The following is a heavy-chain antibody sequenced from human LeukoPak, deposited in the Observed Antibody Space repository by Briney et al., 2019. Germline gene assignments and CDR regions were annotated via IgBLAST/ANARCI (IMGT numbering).Heavy chain of an antibody. J-gene: IGHJ6*02. CDR1: GFIFSRYW. CDR2: IKKDGSEK. Sequence: GGSLRLSCAASGFIFSRYWMSWVRQAPGKGLEWVANIKKDGSEKYYVDSVEGRLTISRDNAKNSLYLQMNSLRAEDTAVYYCARDLGELVHYGMDVWGQGTTVTVSS. V-gene: IGHV3-7*05. CDR3: ARDLGELVHYGMDV. D-gene: IGHD3-16*01.